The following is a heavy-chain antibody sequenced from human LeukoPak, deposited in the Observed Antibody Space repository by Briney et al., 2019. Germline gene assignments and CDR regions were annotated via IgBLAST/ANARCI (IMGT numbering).Heavy chain of an antibody. J-gene: IGHJ6*03. CDR1: GFTFSSYE. Sequence: GSLRLSCAVSGFTFSSYEMNWVRQAPGKGLEWIGEINHSGSTNYNPSLKSRVTISVDTSKNQFSLKLSSVTAADTAVYYCARELGSSTSRKIYMDVWGKGTTVTVSS. D-gene: IGHD2-2*01. V-gene: IGHV4-34*01. CDR3: ARELGSSTSRKIYMDV. CDR2: INHSGST.